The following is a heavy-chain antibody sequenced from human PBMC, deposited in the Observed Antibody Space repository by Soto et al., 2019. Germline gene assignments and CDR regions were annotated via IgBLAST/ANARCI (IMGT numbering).Heavy chain of an antibody. CDR3: ARGITIAAAATARRAFDI. CDR1: GGSISSGDYY. D-gene: IGHD6-13*01. CDR2: IYYSGST. J-gene: IGHJ3*02. Sequence: SETLSLTCTVSGGSISSGDYYWSWIRQPPWKGLEWIGYIYYSGSTYYNPSLKSRVTISVDTSKNQFSLKLSSVTAADTAVYYCARGITIAAAATARRAFDIWGQGXMVTV. V-gene: IGHV4-30-4*01.